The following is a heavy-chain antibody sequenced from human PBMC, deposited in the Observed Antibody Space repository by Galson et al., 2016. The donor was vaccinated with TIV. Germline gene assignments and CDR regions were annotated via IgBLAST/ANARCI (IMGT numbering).Heavy chain of an antibody. D-gene: IGHD5-18*01. CDR1: GDTFSSLS. J-gene: IGHJ3*02. V-gene: IGHV1-69*08. CDR3: AREVAHVDSAILNADAFDI. CDR2: IIPLLERS. Sequence: SVKVSCKASGDTFSSLSIIWVRQAPGQGLEWMGRIIPLLERSNYAQNFQGRVTITADKSTSTTYMELSSLRSEDTAVYYCAREVAHVDSAILNADAFDIWGQGTMVTVSS.